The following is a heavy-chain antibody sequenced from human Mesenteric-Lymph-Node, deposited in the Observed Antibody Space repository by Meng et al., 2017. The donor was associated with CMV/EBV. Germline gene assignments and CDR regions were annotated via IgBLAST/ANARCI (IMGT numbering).Heavy chain of an antibody. CDR3: ARVGRDDY. CDR1: GFTFSLYA. J-gene: IGHJ4*02. Sequence: ETLSLTCAASGFTFSLYAMSWVRQAPGKGLEWVSVIYSGGSSTYYADSVKGRFTISRDNSKNSLYLQMNSLRAEDTAVYYCARVGRDDYWGQGTLVTVSS. CDR2: IYSGGSST. V-gene: IGHV3-23*03. D-gene: IGHD1-26*01.